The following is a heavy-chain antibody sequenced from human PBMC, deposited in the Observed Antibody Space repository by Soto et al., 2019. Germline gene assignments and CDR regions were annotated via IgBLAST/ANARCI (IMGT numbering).Heavy chain of an antibody. CDR2: IYPGDSDT. CDR1: GYSFTSYW. D-gene: IGHD3-22*01. J-gene: IGHJ4*02. Sequence: GESLKISCKGSGYSFTSYWIAWVRQMPGKGLEWMGIIYPGDSDTRYSPSFQGQVTISADTSISTAYLQWSSLKASDTAMYYCARTYYYDSSGYYYGWNYWGQGTLVTVSS. V-gene: IGHV5-51*01. CDR3: ARTYYYDSSGYYYGWNY.